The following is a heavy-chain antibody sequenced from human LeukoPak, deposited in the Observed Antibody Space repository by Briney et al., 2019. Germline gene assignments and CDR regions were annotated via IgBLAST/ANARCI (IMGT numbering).Heavy chain of an antibody. Sequence: SQTLSLTCTVSGGSISSGGYYWSWIRQPPGKGLEWIGYIYYSGSTNYNPSLKSRVTISVDTSKNQFSLKLSSVTAADTAVYYCARLPYSSGWYGPEYNWFDPWGQGTLVTVSS. CDR3: ARLPYSSGWYGPEYNWFDP. V-gene: IGHV4-61*08. CDR1: GGSISSGGYY. D-gene: IGHD6-19*01. CDR2: IYYSGST. J-gene: IGHJ5*02.